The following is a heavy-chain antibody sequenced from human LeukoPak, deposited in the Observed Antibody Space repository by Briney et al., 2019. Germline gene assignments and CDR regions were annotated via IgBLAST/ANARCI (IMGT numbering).Heavy chain of an antibody. CDR1: GFTFSSYA. CDR3: AKEPRAPRILYLFDY. V-gene: IGHV3-23*01. Sequence: GSLRLSCAASGFTFSSYAMSWVRQAPGKGLEWVSAISGSGGSTYYADSVKGRFTTSRDNSKNTLYLQMNSLRAEDTAVYYCAKEPRAPRILYLFDYWGQGTLVTVPS. J-gene: IGHJ4*02. CDR2: ISGSGGST. D-gene: IGHD2-8*01.